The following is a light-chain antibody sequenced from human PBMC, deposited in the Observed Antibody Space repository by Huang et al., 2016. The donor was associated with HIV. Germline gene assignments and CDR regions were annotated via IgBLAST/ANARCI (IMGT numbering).Light chain of an antibody. CDR3: QQYDRGAT. V-gene: IGKV3-20*01. CDR2: GQS. CDR1: QSVSSAS. Sequence: IVLTQSPGTLSLSPGERGTLSCRASQSVSSASLAWYQQKPGQAPRLLIYGQSIRATGIPDRVSGGGSGTDFTLTISRLEPEDFAVYYCQQYDRGATFGPGTEVDIK. J-gene: IGKJ3*01.